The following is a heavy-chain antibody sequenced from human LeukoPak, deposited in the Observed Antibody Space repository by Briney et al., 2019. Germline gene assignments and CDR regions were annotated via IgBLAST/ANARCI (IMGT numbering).Heavy chain of an antibody. CDR1: GFTFSSYS. V-gene: IGHV3-21*01. J-gene: IGHJ5*02. D-gene: IGHD2-2*01. CDR2: ISSSSSYI. Sequence: GGSLRLSCAASGFTFSSYSMNWVRQAPGKGLEWVSSISSSSSYIYYADSVTGRFTISRDNAKNSLYLQMNSLRAEDTAVYYCARGNRYCSSTSCYADWFDPWGQGTLVTVSS. CDR3: ARGNRYCSSTSCYADWFDP.